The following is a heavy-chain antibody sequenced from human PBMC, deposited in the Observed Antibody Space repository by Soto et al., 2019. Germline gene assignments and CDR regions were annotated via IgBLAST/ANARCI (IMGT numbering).Heavy chain of an antibody. Sequence: HPGGSLRLSCTASGFTFGDYAMSWVRQAPGKGLEWVGFIRSKKSGGTAEYAASVKGRFTMSRDDSKSIAYLQMNSLETEDTAVYYCTRDQPITPWGQGTMVTVSS. J-gene: IGHJ3*01. V-gene: IGHV3-49*04. CDR3: TRDQPITP. D-gene: IGHD3-10*01. CDR1: GFTFGDYA. CDR2: IRSKKSGGTA.